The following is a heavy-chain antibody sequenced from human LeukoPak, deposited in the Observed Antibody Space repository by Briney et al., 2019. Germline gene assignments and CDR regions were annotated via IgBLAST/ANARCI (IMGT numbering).Heavy chain of an antibody. V-gene: IGHV4-34*01. CDR1: GGSFSGYY. D-gene: IGHD1-26*01. Sequence: SETLSLTCAVYGGSFSGYYWSWIRQPPGKGLEWIGEINHSGSTNYNPSLKSRVTISVDTSKNRFSLKLSSVTAADTAVYYCARGTSGYYYYYMDVWGKGTTVTVSS. CDR3: ARGTSGYYYYYMDV. CDR2: INHSGST. J-gene: IGHJ6*03.